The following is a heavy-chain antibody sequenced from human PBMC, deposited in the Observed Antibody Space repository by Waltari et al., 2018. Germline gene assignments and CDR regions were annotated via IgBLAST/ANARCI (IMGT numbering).Heavy chain of an antibody. CDR1: GFTVRSHY. V-gene: IGHV3-53*01. CDR3: ASAFYDYGDYGGMDV. J-gene: IGHJ6*02. CDR2: IYSGGRT. D-gene: IGHD4-17*01. Sequence: EVQLVESGGGLIQPGGSLRLSCAASGFTVRSHYMSWASQAHGKGLEWVSVIYSGGRTYYADSVKGRFTISRDNSKNTLYLQMNSLRAEDTAVYYCASAFYDYGDYGGMDVWGQGTTVTVSS.